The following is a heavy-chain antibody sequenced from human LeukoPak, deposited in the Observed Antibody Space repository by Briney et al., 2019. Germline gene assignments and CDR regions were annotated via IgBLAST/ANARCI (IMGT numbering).Heavy chain of an antibody. D-gene: IGHD6-13*01. CDR3: ARDLSGIAAAVGVAERTNDAFDI. Sequence: ASVKVSCKASGYTFTGYYMHLVRQAPGQGLEWMGWINPNSGGTNYAQKFQGWVTMTRDTSISTAYMELSRLRSDDTAVYYCARDLSGIAAAVGVAERTNDAFDIWGQGTMVTVSS. J-gene: IGHJ3*02. V-gene: IGHV1-2*04. CDR1: GYTFTGYY. CDR2: INPNSGGT.